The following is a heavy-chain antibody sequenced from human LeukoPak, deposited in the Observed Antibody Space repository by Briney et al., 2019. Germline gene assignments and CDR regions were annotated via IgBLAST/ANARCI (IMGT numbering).Heavy chain of an antibody. CDR1: GFTFSSDS. J-gene: IGHJ4*02. Sequence: GGSLRLSCVVSGFTFSSDSMNWVRQSPGKGLEWVSYISSSSSYIHYADSVKGRFTISRDNAKKSLYLQMGRLTAEDMAVYYCARENYGSGSYYDSWGQGTLVPVSS. V-gene: IGHV3-21*01. CDR2: ISSSSSYI. CDR3: ARENYGSGSYYDS. D-gene: IGHD3-10*01.